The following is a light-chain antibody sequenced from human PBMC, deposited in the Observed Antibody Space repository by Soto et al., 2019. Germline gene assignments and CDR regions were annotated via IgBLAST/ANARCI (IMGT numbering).Light chain of an antibody. CDR1: QSIRSW. CDR3: QQYGTYSGT. Sequence: DIQVTQSPSTLPASVGDRVTITCRASQSIRSWLAWYQQKPGKAPKLLIYDASSLESGVPSRFSGSGSGTEFTLTISSLQPEDFAIYYCQQYGTYSGTFGQGTKVDI. CDR2: DAS. V-gene: IGKV1-5*01. J-gene: IGKJ1*01.